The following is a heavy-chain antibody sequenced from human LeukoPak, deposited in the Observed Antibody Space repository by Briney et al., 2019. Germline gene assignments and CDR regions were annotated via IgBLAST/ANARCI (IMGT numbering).Heavy chain of an antibody. CDR3: AKNSAGHDY. D-gene: IGHD2/OR15-2a*01. CDR2: ISGSGVST. V-gene: IGHV3-23*01. Sequence: GGSLRLSCAASDFTFSSYGMTWVRQAPGKGLEWASGISGSGVSTYYADSVKGRFTISRDNSKNTLYLHMNSLRVEDTAVYYCAKNSAGHDYWGQGTLVTVSS. J-gene: IGHJ4*02. CDR1: DFTFSSYG.